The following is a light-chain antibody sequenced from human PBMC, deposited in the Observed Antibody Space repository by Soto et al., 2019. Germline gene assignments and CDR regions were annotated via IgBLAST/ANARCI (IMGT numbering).Light chain of an antibody. CDR1: SSDVGGYNY. J-gene: IGLJ2*01. CDR3: SSYAGSKNF. CDR2: EVS. Sequence: QSALTQPPSASGSPGQSVTISCTGTSSDVGGYNYVSWYQQRPGKAPRLMIYEVSKRPSGVPDRFSGYKSGNTASLTVSGLQAEDEADYYCSSYAGSKNFFGGGTKLTVL. V-gene: IGLV2-8*01.